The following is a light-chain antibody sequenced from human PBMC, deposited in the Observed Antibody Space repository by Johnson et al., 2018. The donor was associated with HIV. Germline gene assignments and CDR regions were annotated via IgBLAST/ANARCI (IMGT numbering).Light chain of an antibody. J-gene: IGLJ1*01. CDR3: GTWDSSLSAGV. CDR1: SSNIGDNY. Sequence: QSVLTQPPSVSAAPGQKVTISCSGSSSNIGDNYVSWYQQLPGTAPKLLIYDNNKRPSGIPDRFSGSKSGTSATLGITGLQTGDEDEHYCGTWDSSLSAGVFGTGAKVTVL. V-gene: IGLV1-51*01. CDR2: DNN.